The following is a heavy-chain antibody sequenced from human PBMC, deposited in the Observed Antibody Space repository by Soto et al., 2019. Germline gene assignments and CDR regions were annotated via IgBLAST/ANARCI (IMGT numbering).Heavy chain of an antibody. CDR2: IYRTGST. Sequence: PSETLSLTCAVSGGSFTSNNWWSWVRQPPGQGLEWIGEIYRTGSTNYNPSLKSRVTISLDKSENQFSLKVTSLTAADTAVYYCASRDPGTSIDYWGQGTLVTVSS. CDR1: GGSFTSNNW. D-gene: IGHD1-7*01. V-gene: IGHV4-4*02. CDR3: ASRDPGTSIDY. J-gene: IGHJ4*02.